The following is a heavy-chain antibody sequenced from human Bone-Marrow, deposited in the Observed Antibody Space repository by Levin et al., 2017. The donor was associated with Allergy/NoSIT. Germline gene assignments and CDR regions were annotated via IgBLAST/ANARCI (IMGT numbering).Heavy chain of an antibody. J-gene: IGHJ5*02. CDR3: AKDTRGSDGWFDP. D-gene: IGHD1-26*01. Sequence: GESLKISCAASGFTFSNYVMSWVRQAPGKGLEWVSTISGSGDSTNYADSVKGRFTISRDNSKNTLYLQMNNLRAEDTAVYYCAKDTRGSDGWFDPWGQGTLVTVSS. CDR2: ISGSGDST. V-gene: IGHV3-23*01. CDR1: GFTFSNYV.